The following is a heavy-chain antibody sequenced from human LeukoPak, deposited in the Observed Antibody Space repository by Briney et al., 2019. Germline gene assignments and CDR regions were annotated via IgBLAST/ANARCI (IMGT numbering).Heavy chain of an antibody. CDR2: IYSGGST. D-gene: IGHD6-25*01. CDR3: ASLSGFFDY. Sequence: PGWSLRLSCAASGFTFSNYAMSWVRQAPGKGLEWVSVIYSGGSTYYADSVKGRFTISRDNSKNTLYLQMNSLRAEDTAVYYCASLSGFFDYWGQGTLVTVSS. J-gene: IGHJ4*02. CDR1: GFTFSNYA. V-gene: IGHV3-53*01.